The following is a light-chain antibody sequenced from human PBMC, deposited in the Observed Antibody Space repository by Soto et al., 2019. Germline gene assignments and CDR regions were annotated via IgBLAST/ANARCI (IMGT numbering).Light chain of an antibody. CDR3: QQYNSYSGA. J-gene: IGKJ1*01. CDR1: QGISSY. Sequence: DIQMTQSPSTLSGSVGDRVTISCRASQGISSYLAWYQKKPGKAPKLLIYTASTLQSGVPSRFSGSGSGTEFTLTISSLQPDDFATYYCQQYNSYSGAFGQGTKVDIK. V-gene: IGKV1-5*01. CDR2: TAS.